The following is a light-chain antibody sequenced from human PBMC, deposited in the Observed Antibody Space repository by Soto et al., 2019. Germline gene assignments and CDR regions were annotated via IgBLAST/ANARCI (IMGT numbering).Light chain of an antibody. CDR1: QSVSSTY. CDR2: GAS. J-gene: IGKJ3*01. Sequence: EIVLTQSPGTLSLSPGERATLSCRASQSVSSTYLAWYQQKPGQPPRLLIYGASSRATGIPDRFSGSGSGTDFTLAISRLEPEDFAVYYCQQYDNSPFTFGPGTKVDIK. CDR3: QQYDNSPFT. V-gene: IGKV3-20*01.